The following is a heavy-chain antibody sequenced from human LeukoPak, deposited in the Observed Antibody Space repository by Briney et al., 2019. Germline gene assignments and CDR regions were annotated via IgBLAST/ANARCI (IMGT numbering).Heavy chain of an antibody. J-gene: IGHJ4*02. CDR2: IYYSGST. V-gene: IGHV4-59*01. CDR1: GGSISGYY. CDR3: ARGYCSGGSCYSGPKDY. Sequence: SETLSLTCTVSGGSISGYYWNWLRQPPGKGLEWIWYIYYSGSTNYNPSLKSRVTISVDTSKNQFSLKLSSVPAADTAVYYCARGYCSGGSCYSGPKDYWGQGTLVTVSS. D-gene: IGHD2-15*01.